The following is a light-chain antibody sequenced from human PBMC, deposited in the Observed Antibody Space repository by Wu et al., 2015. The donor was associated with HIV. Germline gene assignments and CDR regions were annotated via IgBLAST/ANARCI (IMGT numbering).Light chain of an antibody. CDR3: HQFYIHPRS. V-gene: IGKV1-5*03. CDR2: EAS. Sequence: QMTQSPSTLSTSVGDRVTITCRASQSISGRLAWFQQKPGKAPKLLIYEASTLQGGVPSRFSGSGSGTDFTLTINSLQPEDSATYYCHQFYIHPRSFGQGTKLEIK. CDR1: QSISGR. J-gene: IGKJ2*03.